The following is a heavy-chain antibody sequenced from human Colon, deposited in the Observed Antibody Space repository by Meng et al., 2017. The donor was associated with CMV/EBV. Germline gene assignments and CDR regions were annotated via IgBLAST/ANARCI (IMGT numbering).Heavy chain of an antibody. Sequence: SCAASGFTFSSYLMSWVRQAPGKGLEWVANIKQEGSEKYYVDSVKGRFTISRDNAKNSLYLQMNSLRAEDTAVYFCARVGAARSLGYWGQGTLVTVSS. V-gene: IGHV3-7*01. CDR2: IKQEGSEK. J-gene: IGHJ4*02. CDR1: GFTFSSYL. CDR3: ARVGAARSLGY. D-gene: IGHD6-13*01.